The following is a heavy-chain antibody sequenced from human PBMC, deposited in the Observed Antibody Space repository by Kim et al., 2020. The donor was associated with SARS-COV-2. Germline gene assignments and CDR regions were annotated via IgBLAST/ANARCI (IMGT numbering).Heavy chain of an antibody. V-gene: IGHV5-51*01. CDR3: ARRIAVAGPFDY. J-gene: IGHJ4*02. Sequence: YSPSFQGQVTISADKSISTAYLQWSSLKASDTAMYYCARRIAVAGPFDYWGQGTLVTVSS. D-gene: IGHD6-19*01.